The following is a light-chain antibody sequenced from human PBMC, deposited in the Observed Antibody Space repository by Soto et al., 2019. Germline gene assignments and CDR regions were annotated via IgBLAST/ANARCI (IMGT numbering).Light chain of an antibody. Sequence: DIQMTQSPATLSASVGDRVTLTCRASQSISNGLAWYQQKPGKAPKLLIYKASSLESGVPSRFSGSGSGTEFTLTISSLQPEDFATYYCQQYKNYLYTFGQWTKLEIK. CDR2: KAS. J-gene: IGKJ2*01. CDR1: QSISNG. V-gene: IGKV1-5*03. CDR3: QQYKNYLYT.